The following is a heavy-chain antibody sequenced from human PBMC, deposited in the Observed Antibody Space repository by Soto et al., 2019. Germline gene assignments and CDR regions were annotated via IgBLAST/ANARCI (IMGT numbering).Heavy chain of an antibody. V-gene: IGHV4-39*07. D-gene: IGHD4-17*01. CDR3: ARGRVMTTVPYDY. Sequence: SETLSLTCTVSGGSISSSSYYWGWIRQPPGKGLEWIGSIYDSGSTNYNPSLKSRVTISVDSSKNQFSLKLSSVTAAYTAVYFCARGRVMTTVPYDYWGQGTLVTVSS. CDR2: IYDSGST. J-gene: IGHJ4*02. CDR1: GGSISSSSYY.